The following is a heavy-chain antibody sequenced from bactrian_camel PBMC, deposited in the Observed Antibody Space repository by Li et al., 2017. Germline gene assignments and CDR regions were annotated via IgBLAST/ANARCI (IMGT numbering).Heavy chain of an antibody. J-gene: IGHJ4*01. D-gene: IGHD4*01. Sequence: QVQLVESGGGSVDAGGSLRLSCAASGYSSIVNCMGWYRQGIGEEREGVAAIFTSDDSTYYTDSVKGRFTNSHDKSKNTAYLQMNDLKPEDTAMYYCAEAPYRDGFSTKCRGQGTQVTVS. CDR3: AEAPYRDGFSTKC. V-gene: IGHV3S53*01. CDR1: GYSSIVNC. CDR2: FTSDDST.